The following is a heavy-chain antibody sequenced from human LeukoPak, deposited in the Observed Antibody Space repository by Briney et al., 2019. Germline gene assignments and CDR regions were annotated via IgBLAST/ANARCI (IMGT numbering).Heavy chain of an antibody. CDR1: GFTFSSYA. CDR2: ISGSGGST. D-gene: IGHD4-17*01. V-gene: IGHV3-23*01. J-gene: IGHJ4*02. CDR3: AKGNYGDYMTAFDY. Sequence: PGGSLRLSCAASGFTFSSYAMSWVRQAPGKGLEWVSAISGSGGSTYYADSVKGRFTISRDNSKNKLYLQMNSLRAEDTAVYYCAKGNYGDYMTAFDYWGQGTLVTVSS.